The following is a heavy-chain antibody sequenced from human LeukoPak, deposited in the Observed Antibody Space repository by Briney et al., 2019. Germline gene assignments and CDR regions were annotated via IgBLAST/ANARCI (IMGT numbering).Heavy chain of an antibody. CDR3: AKDRAGYSYGTFEA. D-gene: IGHD5-18*01. CDR1: GVTFSNYA. CDR2: ITNTGATT. V-gene: IGHV3-23*01. Sequence: GGSLRLSCAASGVTFSNYAMTWVRQAPGKGLEWVSSITNTGATTYYADSVKRRFTISRDNSKTTLYFQMNSLRVEDTAIYYCAKDRAGYSYGTFEAWGQGALVTVSS. J-gene: IGHJ4*02.